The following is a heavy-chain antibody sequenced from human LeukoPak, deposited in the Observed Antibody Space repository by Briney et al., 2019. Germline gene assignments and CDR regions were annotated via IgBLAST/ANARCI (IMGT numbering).Heavy chain of an antibody. J-gene: IGHJ4*02. CDR3: AKVAGSGSYYNGFDS. CDR2: ISGSGGSA. Sequence: GGSLRLSCSASGFTFNNNAMSWVRQAPGKGLEWVSGISGSGGSAYYADSVKGRFTISRDISKDTLYLEMNSLRAEDTAVYYCAKVAGSGSYYNGFDSWGQGTLVTVSS. D-gene: IGHD3-10*01. CDR1: GFTFNNNA. V-gene: IGHV3-23*01.